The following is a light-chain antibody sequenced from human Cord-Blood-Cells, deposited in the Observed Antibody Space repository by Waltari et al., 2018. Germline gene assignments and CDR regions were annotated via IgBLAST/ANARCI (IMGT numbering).Light chain of an antibody. CDR1: QGISSY. Sequence: AIRMTQSPSSFSASTGDRVTLTCRASQGISSYLAWYQQKPGKAPTLLIYAASTLQSGVPSRFSGSGSGTDFTLTISCLQSEDFATYYCQQYYSYPLTFGGGTKVEIK. J-gene: IGKJ4*01. CDR3: QQYYSYPLT. V-gene: IGKV1-8*01. CDR2: AAS.